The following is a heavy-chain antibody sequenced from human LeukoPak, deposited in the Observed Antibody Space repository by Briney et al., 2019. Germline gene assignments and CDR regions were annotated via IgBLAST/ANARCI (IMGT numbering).Heavy chain of an antibody. CDR2: ISSSSSYI. J-gene: IGHJ5*02. Sequence: GGSLRLSCAASGFTFSSYSMNWVRQAPGKGLEWVSSISSSSSYIYYADSVKGRFTISRDNAKNSLYLQMNSLRAEDTAVYYCARGVGYANWFDPWGQGTLVTVSS. D-gene: IGHD2-15*01. CDR3: ARGVGYANWFDP. V-gene: IGHV3-21*01. CDR1: GFTFSSYS.